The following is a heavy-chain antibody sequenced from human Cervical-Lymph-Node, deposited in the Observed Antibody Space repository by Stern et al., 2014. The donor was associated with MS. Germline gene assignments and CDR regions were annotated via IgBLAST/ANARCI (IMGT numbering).Heavy chain of an antibody. CDR2: INAGNGNT. J-gene: IGHJ5*02. V-gene: IGHV1-3*01. D-gene: IGHD6-19*01. CDR1: GYTFTSYA. CDR3: ARDRSVEQWLSWFDP. Sequence: QVQLMQSGAEVKKPGASVKVSCKASGYTFTSYAMHWVRQAPGQRLEWMGWINAGNGNTKYSQKFQGRVTITRDTSASTAYMELSSLRSEDTAVYYCARDRSVEQWLSWFDPWGQGTLVTVSS.